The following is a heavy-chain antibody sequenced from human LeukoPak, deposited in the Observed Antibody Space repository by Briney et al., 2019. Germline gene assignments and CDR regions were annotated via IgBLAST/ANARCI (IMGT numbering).Heavy chain of an antibody. CDR2: IIPILGIA. J-gene: IGHJ3*02. Sequence: VNDTFQASGGTFSSYAISWVRQSPGQGLEWMGRIIPILGIANYAQKFQGRVTITADKSTSTAYMELSSLRSEDTAVYYCASGTFDNWGQGTLVTVSS. V-gene: IGHV1-69*04. CDR1: GGTFSSYA. CDR3: ASGTFDN. D-gene: IGHD1-1*01.